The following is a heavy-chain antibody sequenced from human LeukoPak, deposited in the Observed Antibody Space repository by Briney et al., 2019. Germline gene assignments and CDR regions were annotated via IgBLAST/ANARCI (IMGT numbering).Heavy chain of an antibody. CDR2: ISGYDGNT. CDR1: GYTFTTYG. D-gene: IGHD2-2*01. CDR3: ARDCSTSCYWFDP. Sequence: ASEKVSCKASGYTFTTYGISWVRQAPGQGLEWVGWISGYDGNTKYAQKLQGRVTMTTDTSTTTAYMELRSLRSDDTAVYYCARDCSTSCYWFDPWGQGTLVTVAS. J-gene: IGHJ5*02. V-gene: IGHV1-18*01.